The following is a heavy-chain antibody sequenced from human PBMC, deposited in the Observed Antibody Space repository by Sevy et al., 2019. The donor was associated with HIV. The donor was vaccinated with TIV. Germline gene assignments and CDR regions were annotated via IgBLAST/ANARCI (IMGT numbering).Heavy chain of an antibody. V-gene: IGHV4-39*01. CDR3: ARRAGSYYVDY. CDR2: IYYSGST. Sequence: SETLSLTCTVSGGSISSSSYYWGWIRKPPGKGLEWIGSIYYSGSTYYNPSLKSRVTISVDTSKNQFSLKLSSVTAADTAVYYCARRAGSYYVDYWGQGTLVTVSS. D-gene: IGHD6-13*01. CDR1: GGSISSSSYY. J-gene: IGHJ4*02.